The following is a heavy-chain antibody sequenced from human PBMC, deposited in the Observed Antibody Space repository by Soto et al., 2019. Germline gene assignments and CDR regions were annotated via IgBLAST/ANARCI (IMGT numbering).Heavy chain of an antibody. Sequence: SETLSLTCTVSGASISSGGYYWSWIRQLPGKGLEWIGFIYYSGGTYYNPSLKSRVTMSVDTFKNQFSLKLSSVTAADTAVYYCARDFRLWFGELLTKGYFDLWGRGTLVTVSS. CDR1: GASISSGGYY. CDR3: ARDFRLWFGELLTKGYFDL. J-gene: IGHJ2*01. CDR2: IYYSGGT. D-gene: IGHD3-10*01. V-gene: IGHV4-31*03.